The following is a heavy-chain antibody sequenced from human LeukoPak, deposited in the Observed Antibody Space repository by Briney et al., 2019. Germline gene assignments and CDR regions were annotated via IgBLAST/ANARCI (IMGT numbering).Heavy chain of an antibody. V-gene: IGHV3-30*01. D-gene: IGHD5-18*01. CDR3: ARIGQPWIQLWLPFY. J-gene: IGHJ4*02. Sequence: DSVKGRFTISRDNSKNTLYLQMNSLRAEDTAVYYCARIGQPWIQLWLPFYWGQGTLVTVSS.